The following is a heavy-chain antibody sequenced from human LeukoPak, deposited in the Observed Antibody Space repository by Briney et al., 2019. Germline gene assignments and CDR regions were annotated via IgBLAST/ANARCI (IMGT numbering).Heavy chain of an antibody. D-gene: IGHD6-13*01. CDR1: GFTFSSDS. CDR3: ARGDHSSSRTDY. V-gene: IGHV3-21*01. J-gene: IGHJ4*02. Sequence: GGCLRLSRAASGFTFSSDSMNWVRQAPGKGLEWASSISSSSSYIYYADSVKGRFTISRDNAKNSLYLQMNSLRAEDTAVYYCARGDHSSSRTDYWGQGTLVTVSS. CDR2: ISSSSSYI.